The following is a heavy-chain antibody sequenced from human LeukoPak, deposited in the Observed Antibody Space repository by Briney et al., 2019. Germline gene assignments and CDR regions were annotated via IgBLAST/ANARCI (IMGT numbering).Heavy chain of an antibody. D-gene: IGHD6-13*01. CDR2: INPSGGST. CDR3: ARERVSNNWFDP. V-gene: IGHV1-46*01. CDR1: GYTFTSYY. J-gene: IGHJ5*02. Sequence: ASVKVSCKASGYTFTSYYMHWVRQAPGQGLEWMGIINPSGGSTSYAQKFQGRVTMTRDTSTSTAYMELSSLRSEDTAVYYCARERVSNNWFDPWGQGTLVTVSS.